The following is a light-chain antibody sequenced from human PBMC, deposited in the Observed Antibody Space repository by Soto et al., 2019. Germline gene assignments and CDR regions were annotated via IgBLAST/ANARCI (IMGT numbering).Light chain of an antibody. Sequence: EIVLTHSPATLSLSPGERAALSCRASQSVSSYLAWYHQKPGQAPRLLIYDASTRATGIPDRFSGSGSGTEFTLTISSLQSEDFADYYCQQYQNWPLITFGQGTRLEIK. CDR2: DAS. J-gene: IGKJ5*01. CDR1: QSVSSY. CDR3: QQYQNWPLIT. V-gene: IGKV3-15*01.